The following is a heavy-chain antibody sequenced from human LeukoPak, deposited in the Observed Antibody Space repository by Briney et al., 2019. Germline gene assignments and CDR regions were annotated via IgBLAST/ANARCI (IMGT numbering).Heavy chain of an antibody. Sequence: SETLSLTCTVSGGSISSYYWSWIRQPPGKGLEWIGSIYYSGSTYCNPSLKSRVTISVDTSKNQFSLKLSSVTAADTAVYYCARRPYTMVRGVPGYFDYWGQGTLVTVSS. CDR1: GGSISSYY. D-gene: IGHD3-10*01. V-gene: IGHV4-39*01. CDR3: ARRPYTMVRGVPGYFDY. J-gene: IGHJ4*02. CDR2: IYYSGST.